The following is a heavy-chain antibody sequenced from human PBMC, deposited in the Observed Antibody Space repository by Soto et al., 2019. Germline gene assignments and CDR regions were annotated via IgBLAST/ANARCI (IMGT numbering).Heavy chain of an antibody. J-gene: IGHJ3*02. D-gene: IGHD2-8*01. CDR1: GYIFTGYY. Sequence: VASVKVSCKASGYIFTGYYIQWVRQAPGQGLEWMGWINTKTGGTKYAQKFQGRVTMTRDTSINTAYMEVSRLRSDDTAVYYCATDNVAFDMWGQGTMVTVSS. V-gene: IGHV1-2*02. CDR3: ATDNVAFDM. CDR2: INTKTGGT.